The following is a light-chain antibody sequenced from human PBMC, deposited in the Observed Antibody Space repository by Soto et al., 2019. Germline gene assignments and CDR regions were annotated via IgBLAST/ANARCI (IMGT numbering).Light chain of an antibody. V-gene: IGKV1-39*01. CDR1: QSISNF. CDR3: QQSYSAPRT. CDR2: AAS. J-gene: IGKJ2*02. Sequence: DIQMTQSPSSLSASVGDRVTITCRASQSISNFLNWYQQKPGKAPKLLISAASSLQGGVPSRFSGSGSGTDFTLTISSLQPEDFATDYCQQSYSAPRTFGQGTKREIK.